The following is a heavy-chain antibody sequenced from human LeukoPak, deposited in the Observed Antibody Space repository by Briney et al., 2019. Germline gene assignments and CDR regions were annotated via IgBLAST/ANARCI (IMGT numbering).Heavy chain of an antibody. CDR2: IRNKANRYTT. V-gene: IGHV3-72*01. CDR3: ARSPLGIAPFDY. D-gene: IGHD7-27*01. CDR1: GFTVSSNY. Sequence: GGSLRLSCAASGFTVSSNYMSWVRQAPGEGLEWVARIRNKANRYTTEYAASVKGRFTISRDDSENSLYLQMDSLKTEDTAVYYCARSPLGIAPFDYWGQGTLVTVSS. J-gene: IGHJ4*02.